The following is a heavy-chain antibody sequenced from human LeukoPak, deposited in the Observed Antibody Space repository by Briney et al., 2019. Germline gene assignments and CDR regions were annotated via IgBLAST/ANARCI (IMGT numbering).Heavy chain of an antibody. Sequence: SETLSLTCTVSGGSISSSSYYWGWIRQPPGKGLEGIGSIYYSGSTYYNPSLKSRVTISVDTSKDQFSLRVSSVTAADTAMYYCARGLSVSGDYSYYAMDVWGQGTTVTVSS. V-gene: IGHV4-39*01. CDR2: IYYSGST. CDR3: ARGLSVSGDYSYYAMDV. D-gene: IGHD3-10*01. J-gene: IGHJ6*02. CDR1: GGSISSSSYY.